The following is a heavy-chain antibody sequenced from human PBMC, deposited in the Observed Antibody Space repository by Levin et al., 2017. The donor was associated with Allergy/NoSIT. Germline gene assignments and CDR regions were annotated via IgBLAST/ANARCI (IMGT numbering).Heavy chain of an antibody. Sequence: LRLSCTVSGGSISGGGYHWTWIRQHPEKGLEWIGYIYYSGSTFYNPSLKSRLMISVDTSKNQFSLNVSSVTAADTAVYYWAREDGSTFDFWGQGALVTVAS. CDR3: AREDGSTFDF. CDR2: IYYSGST. V-gene: IGHV4-31*03. D-gene: IGHD2-2*03. CDR1: GGSISGGGYH. J-gene: IGHJ4*02.